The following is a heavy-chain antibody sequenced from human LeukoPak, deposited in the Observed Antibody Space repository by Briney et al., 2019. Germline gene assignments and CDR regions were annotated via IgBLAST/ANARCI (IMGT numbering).Heavy chain of an antibody. J-gene: IGHJ5*02. CDR1: GGSFSGYY. V-gene: IGHV4-34*01. CDR2: INHSGST. CDR3: ARGLVHYYDSSGYYSWFDP. D-gene: IGHD3-22*01. Sequence: PSETLSLTCAVYGGSFSGYYWSWIRQPPGKGLEWIGEINHSGSTNYNPSLKSRVTISVDTSKNQFSLKLSSVTAADTAVYYCARGLVHYYDSSGYYSWFDPWGRGTLVTVSS.